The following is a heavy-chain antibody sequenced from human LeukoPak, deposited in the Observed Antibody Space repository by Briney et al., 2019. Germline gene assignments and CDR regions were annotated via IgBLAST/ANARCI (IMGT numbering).Heavy chain of an antibody. J-gene: IGHJ4*02. CDR1: GGTFSSYA. CDR3: ANSGSYYQYGFDY. D-gene: IGHD1-26*01. Sequence: GASVKVSCRASGGTFSSYAISWVRQAPGQGLEWMGGIIPIFGRANYAQKFQGRVTITADESTSTAYMELSSLRSEDTAVYYCANSGSYYQYGFDYWGQGTLVTVSS. CDR2: IIPIFGRA. V-gene: IGHV1-69*13.